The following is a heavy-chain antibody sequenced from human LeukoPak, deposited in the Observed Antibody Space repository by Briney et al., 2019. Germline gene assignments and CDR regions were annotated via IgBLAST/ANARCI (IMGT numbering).Heavy chain of an antibody. Sequence: PGGSLRLSCAASGFTFDDYGMSWVRQAPGKGLEWVSSISSSSSYIYYADSVKGRFTISRDNAKNSLYLQMNSLRAEDTAVYYCARPGLWFGTDAFDIWGQGTMVTVSS. CDR1: GFTFDDYG. CDR2: ISSSSSYI. D-gene: IGHD3-10*01. CDR3: ARPGLWFGTDAFDI. V-gene: IGHV3-21*01. J-gene: IGHJ3*02.